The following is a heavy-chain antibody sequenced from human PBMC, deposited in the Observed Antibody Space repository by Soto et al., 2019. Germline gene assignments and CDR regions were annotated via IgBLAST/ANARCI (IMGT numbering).Heavy chain of an antibody. Sequence: QMQLVQSGPEVKKPGTSVKVSCKASGFTFTSSAVQWVRQARGQRLEWIGWTVVGSGNTNYAQKFQERVTITRDMSTSTAYMELSSLRSEDTAVYYCAQDAGYYYYGMDVWGQGTTVTVSS. J-gene: IGHJ6*02. CDR1: GFTFTSSA. V-gene: IGHV1-58*01. CDR2: TVVGSGNT. CDR3: AQDAGYYYYGMDV.